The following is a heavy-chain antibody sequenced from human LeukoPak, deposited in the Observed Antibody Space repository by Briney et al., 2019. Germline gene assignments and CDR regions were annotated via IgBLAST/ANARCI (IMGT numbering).Heavy chain of an antibody. V-gene: IGHV3-11*04. Sequence: GGSLRLSCAVSGFSVTNNYMSWVRQAPGKGLEWVSYISPSGSTIHYADSVKGRFSISRDNAKNSLYLQMNSLRAEDTAVYYCAREVYDSSGYDYYRPAFDIWGQGTMVTVSS. CDR2: ISPSGSTI. CDR3: AREVYDSSGYDYYRPAFDI. D-gene: IGHD3-22*01. CDR1: GFSVTNNY. J-gene: IGHJ3*02.